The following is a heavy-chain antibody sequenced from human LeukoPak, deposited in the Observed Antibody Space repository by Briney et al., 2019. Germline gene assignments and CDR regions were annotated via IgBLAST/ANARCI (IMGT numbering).Heavy chain of an antibody. V-gene: IGHV3-11*06. J-gene: IGHJ6*03. CDR2: ISSSSSYI. Sequence: PGGSLRLSCVASGFTFSDYYMSWIRQAPGKGLEWVSYISSSSSYIYYADSVKGRFTISRDNAKNSLYLQMNSLRAEDTALYYCARDGDTVLTRGYYYYMDVWGKGTTVTVSS. CDR3: ARDGDTVLTRGYYYYMDV. D-gene: IGHD4-23*01. CDR1: GFTFSDYY.